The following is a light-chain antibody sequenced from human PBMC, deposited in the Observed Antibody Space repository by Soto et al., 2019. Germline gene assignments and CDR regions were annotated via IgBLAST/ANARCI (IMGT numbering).Light chain of an antibody. CDR1: QSISTH. J-gene: IGKJ1*01. V-gene: IGKV1-39*01. CDR3: QQSYTSWWT. Sequence: DIQMTQSPSSLSASVGDIVCITCLASQSISTHLSWYQQKPGKAPKLLIYAASSLQSWVPSRFTGSGSGTDFTLTISSLQPEDFATYYCQQSYTSWWTFGQGSKVDIK. CDR2: AAS.